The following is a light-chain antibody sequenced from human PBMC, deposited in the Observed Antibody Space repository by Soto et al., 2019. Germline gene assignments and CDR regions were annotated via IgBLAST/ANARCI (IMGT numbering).Light chain of an antibody. CDR3: SSYAGSNSYV. CDR1: SSDVGGYNY. J-gene: IGLJ1*01. CDR2: EVS. Sequence: QSALTQPPSASGSPGQSVTISCTGTSSDVGGYNYVSWYQQHPGKAPKLMIYEVSKRPSGVPDRFSGSKSGNTASLTVSGLQDEDEADYCCSSYAGSNSYVFGTGTKLTVL. V-gene: IGLV2-8*01.